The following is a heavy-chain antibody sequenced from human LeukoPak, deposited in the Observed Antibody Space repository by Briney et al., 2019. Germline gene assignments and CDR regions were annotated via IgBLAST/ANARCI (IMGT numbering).Heavy chain of an antibody. CDR1: GGSISSYY. CDR2: IYYSGST. D-gene: IGHD3-3*01. Sequence: PSETLSLTCTVSGGSISSYYWSWIRQPPGKGLEWIGYIYYSGSTNYNPSLKSRVTISVDTSKNQFSLKLSSVTAADTAVYYCASSLYYDFWSGHGLYFDYRGQGTLVTVSS. J-gene: IGHJ4*02. V-gene: IGHV4-59*08. CDR3: ASSLYYDFWSGHGLYFDY.